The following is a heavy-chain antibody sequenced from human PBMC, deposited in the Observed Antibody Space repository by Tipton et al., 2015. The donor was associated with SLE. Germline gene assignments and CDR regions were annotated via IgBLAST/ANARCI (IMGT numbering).Heavy chain of an antibody. J-gene: IGHJ6*02. V-gene: IGHV4-59*01. D-gene: IGHD6-19*01. CDR1: GGSINSYY. CDR2: IHSSGST. CDR3: ARDLYSSDWKYYGMDV. Sequence: TLSLTCTVSGGSINSYYWSWIRQPPGKGLEWIGYIHSSGSTNYNSSLESRVTISIDTSRNQFSLKLTSVTAADTAVYYCARDLYSSDWKYYGMDVWGQGTTVTVSS.